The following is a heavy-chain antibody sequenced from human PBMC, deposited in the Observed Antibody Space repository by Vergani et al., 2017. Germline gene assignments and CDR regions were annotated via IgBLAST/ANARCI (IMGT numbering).Heavy chain of an antibody. CDR3: AKDAMIVVVIDAFAI. V-gene: IGHV3-23*01. CDR1: GGSISSTN. J-gene: IGHJ3*02. Sequence: VQLQESGPGLVKPSETLSLTCAVSGGSISSTNWWSWVRQAPGKGLEWVSAISGSGGSTYYADSVKGRFTISRDNSKNTLYLQMNSLRAEDTAVYYCAKDAMIVVVIDAFAIWGQGTMVTVSS. D-gene: IGHD3-22*01. CDR2: ISGSGGST.